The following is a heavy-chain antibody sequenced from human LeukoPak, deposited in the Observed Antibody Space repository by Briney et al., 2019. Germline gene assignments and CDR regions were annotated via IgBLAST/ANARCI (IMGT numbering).Heavy chain of an antibody. V-gene: IGHV4-34*01. CDR3: ARVDYDFWSGYYRHYYMDV. CDR1: GFTFSSYG. CDR2: INHSGTN. Sequence: GSLRLSCAASGFTFSSYGMSWVRQAPGKGLEWIGEINHSGTNNYNPSLKSRVTISLDTSKNQFSLKLTSVTAAETAVYYCARVDYDFWSGYYRHYYMDVWGKGTTVTVSS. D-gene: IGHD3-3*01. J-gene: IGHJ6*03.